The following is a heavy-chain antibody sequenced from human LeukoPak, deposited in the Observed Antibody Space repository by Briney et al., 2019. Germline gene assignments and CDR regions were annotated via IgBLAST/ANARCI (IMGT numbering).Heavy chain of an antibody. V-gene: IGHV3-30-3*01. CDR1: GFTFSSYA. CDR3: ANRGGYCTTTSCYTDY. D-gene: IGHD2-2*02. Sequence: PGGSLRLSCAASGFTFSSYAMHWVRQAPGKGLEWVAVISYDGSNKYYADSVKGRFTISRDNSKNTLYLQMNSLRAEDTAVYYCANRGGYCTTTSCYTDYWGQGTLVTVSS. J-gene: IGHJ4*02. CDR2: ISYDGSNK.